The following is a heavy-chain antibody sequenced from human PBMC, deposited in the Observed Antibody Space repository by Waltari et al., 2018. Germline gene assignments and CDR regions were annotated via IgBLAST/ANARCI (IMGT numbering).Heavy chain of an antibody. J-gene: IGHJ4*02. CDR1: GGSISSGSYY. V-gene: IGHV4-61*09. D-gene: IGHD2-8*02. CDR3: ARSGGHCTGGVCYSD. CDR2: IYTSGDT. Sequence: QVQLQESGPGLVKPSQTLSLTCTVSGGSISSGSYYWSWIRQPAGKGLEWIGYIYTSGDTNLNPSLKGRVTRSVDTSQNQFSLKLSSVTAADTAVYYCARSGGHCTGGVCYSDWGQGTLVTVSS.